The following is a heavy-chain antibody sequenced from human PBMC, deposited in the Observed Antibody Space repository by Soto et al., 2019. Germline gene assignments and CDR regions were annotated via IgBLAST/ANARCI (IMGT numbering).Heavy chain of an antibody. Sequence: GGSLRLSCAAYGFTFSSYGMHWVRQAPGKGLEWVAVIWYDGSNKYYADSVKGRFTISRDNSKNTLYLQMNSLRAEDTAVYYCARAINDFWSGYPDQFDYWGQGTLVTVSS. CDR3: ARAINDFWSGYPDQFDY. CDR2: IWYDGSNK. D-gene: IGHD3-3*01. V-gene: IGHV3-33*01. J-gene: IGHJ4*02. CDR1: GFTFSSYG.